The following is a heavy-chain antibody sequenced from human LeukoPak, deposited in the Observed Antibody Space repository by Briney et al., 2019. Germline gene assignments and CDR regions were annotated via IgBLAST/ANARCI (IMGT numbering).Heavy chain of an antibody. CDR3: AREGSSYSMDV. CDR1: AFIFSSYW. Sequence: GGSLRLSCAASAFIFSSYWMYWVRQAPGKGLVWVSRIDSDGTSTTYADSVKGRFTISRDNAKNTLYLQMNSLRAEDTAVYYCAREGSSYSMDVWGQGTTVTVSS. CDR2: IDSDGTST. V-gene: IGHV3-74*01. J-gene: IGHJ6*02.